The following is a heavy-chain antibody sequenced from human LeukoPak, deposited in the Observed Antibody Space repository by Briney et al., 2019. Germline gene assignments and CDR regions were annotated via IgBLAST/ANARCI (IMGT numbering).Heavy chain of an antibody. D-gene: IGHD3-10*01. J-gene: IGHJ4*02. CDR2: ISAYNGNT. CDR3: ARDQIVGGSGFSFDY. V-gene: IGHV1-18*01. Sequence: ASVKVSCKASGYTFTSYGISWVRQAPGQGLEWMGWISAYNGNTNYAQKLQGRVTMTTDTSTSTAYMELRSLRAEDTAVYYCARDQIVGGSGFSFDYWGQGTLVTVSS. CDR1: GYTFTSYG.